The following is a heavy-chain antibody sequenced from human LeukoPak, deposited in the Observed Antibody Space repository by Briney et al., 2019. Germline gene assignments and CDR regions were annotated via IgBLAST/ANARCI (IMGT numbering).Heavy chain of an antibody. CDR1: GFTFSDYG. Sequence: PGKSLRLSCTASGFTFSDYGMHWVRQPPGKGLEWVALISSDGSNKYYTDSVKGRFTISRDNSRDTLYLQMNSLRVEDTAVYYCAKSSNYGGAYFDYWGQGTLVTVSS. D-gene: IGHD3-10*01. V-gene: IGHV3-30*18. CDR2: ISSDGSNK. CDR3: AKSSNYGGAYFDY. J-gene: IGHJ4*02.